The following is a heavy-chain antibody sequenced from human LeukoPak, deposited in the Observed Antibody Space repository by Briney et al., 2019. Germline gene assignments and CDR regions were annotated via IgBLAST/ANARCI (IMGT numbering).Heavy chain of an antibody. CDR1: GFTFSSYW. CDR2: IKQDGSEK. Sequence: GGSLRLSCAASGFTFSSYWMSWVRQAPGKGLEWVANIKQDGSEKYYVDSVKGRFTISRDNAKNSLYLQMNSLRAEDTAVYYCARDIGDFWSGYYDHYFDYWGQGTLVTVSS. CDR3: ARDIGDFWSGYYDHYFDY. D-gene: IGHD3-3*01. J-gene: IGHJ4*02. V-gene: IGHV3-7*01.